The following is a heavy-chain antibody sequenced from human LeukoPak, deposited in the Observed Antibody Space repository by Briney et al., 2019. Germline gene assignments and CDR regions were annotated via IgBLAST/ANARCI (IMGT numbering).Heavy chain of an antibody. V-gene: IGHV4-39*07. D-gene: IGHD2-21*02. CDR1: GGSISSSTYY. Sequence: SETLSLTCSVSGGSISSSTYYWGWIRQPPGKGLEWIGTIYYSGSTYSNPSLRSRVTVSVDTSKNQFSLNLNSVTAADTAVYYCARSAAYCGGDCYYHYYYYMDVWGKGTTVTVSS. CDR3: ARSAAYCGGDCYYHYYYYMDV. J-gene: IGHJ6*03. CDR2: IYYSGST.